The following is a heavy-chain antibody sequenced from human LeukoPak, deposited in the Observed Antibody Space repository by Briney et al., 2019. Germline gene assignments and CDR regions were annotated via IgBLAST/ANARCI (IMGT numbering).Heavy chain of an antibody. V-gene: IGHV4-4*02. J-gene: IGHJ4*02. CDR2: VNLQSST. Sequence: PSDTLSLTCGVSGGYISNTNWWTWVRQPPGNGLDWIGEVNLQSSTNYNRPRNSRVAISVDKSENNISLKLTSVTAADTAVYYCAREGGPYRPLDYSGQGTLVTAAS. CDR1: GGYISNTNW. CDR3: AREGGPYRPLDY.